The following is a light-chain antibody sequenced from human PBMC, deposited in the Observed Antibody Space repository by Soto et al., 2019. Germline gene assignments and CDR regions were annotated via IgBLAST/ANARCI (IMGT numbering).Light chain of an antibody. V-gene: IGLV2-14*01. CDR3: SSYTSSNTWV. CDR2: EVS. J-gene: IGLJ3*02. CDR1: SSDVGGYNY. Sequence: QSALTQPASVSGSPGQSITISCTGTSSDVGGYNYVSWYQQHPGKVPRLMIYEVSNRPSGLSKRFSGSKSDNTASLTISGLQAEDEADYYCSSYTSSNTWVFGGGTKLTVL.